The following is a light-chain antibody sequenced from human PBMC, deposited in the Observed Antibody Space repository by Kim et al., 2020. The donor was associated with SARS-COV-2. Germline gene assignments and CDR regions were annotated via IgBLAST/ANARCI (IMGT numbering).Light chain of an antibody. Sequence: EIVLTQSPATLSLSPGERATLSCSASQSISSKLAWYQQKLGQAPRLLIYDVSNRATGIPARFSGSGSVTDFTLTISSLQPEDFAVYYCQQRATSPLTFGEGTKVDIK. CDR1: QSISSK. V-gene: IGKV3-11*01. CDR3: QQRATSPLT. J-gene: IGKJ4*01. CDR2: DVS.